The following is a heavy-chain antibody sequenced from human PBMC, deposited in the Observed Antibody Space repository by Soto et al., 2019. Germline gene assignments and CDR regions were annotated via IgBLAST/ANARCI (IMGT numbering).Heavy chain of an antibody. Sequence: ASVKGSCKASGYTFTSYDINWVRQATGQGLEWMGWMNPNSGNTGYAQKFQGRGTMTRNTSISTAYMELSSLRSEDTAVYYCARGEGIQLWLQVYWGQGTLVTVSS. V-gene: IGHV1-8*01. CDR1: GYTFTSYD. D-gene: IGHD5-18*01. CDR3: ARGEGIQLWLQVY. CDR2: MNPNSGNT. J-gene: IGHJ4*02.